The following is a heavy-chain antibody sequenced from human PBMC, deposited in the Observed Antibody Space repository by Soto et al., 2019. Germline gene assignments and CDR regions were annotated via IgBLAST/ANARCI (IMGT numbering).Heavy chain of an antibody. CDR3: ARLLRFPNYFDY. V-gene: IGHV4-31*03. J-gene: IGHJ4*02. CDR2: IYYSGST. Sequence: SETLSLTCTVSGGSISSGGYYWSWIRQHPGKGLEWIGYIYYSGSTYYNPSLKSRVTISVDTPKNQFSLKLSSVTAADTAVYYCARLLRFPNYFDYWGQGTLVTVSS. CDR1: GGSISSGGYY. D-gene: IGHD3-3*01.